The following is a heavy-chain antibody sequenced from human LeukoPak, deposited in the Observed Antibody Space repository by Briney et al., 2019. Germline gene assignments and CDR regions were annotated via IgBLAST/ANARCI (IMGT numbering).Heavy chain of an antibody. V-gene: IGHV4-34*01. CDR3: ARGSGFRGQ. CDR2: INHSRRT. D-gene: IGHD3-10*01. Sequence: SETLSLICAVWGGSFSGYYWRWIRQPPGKGLEWIGEINHSRRTNYNPSLKSRVTISVDRYKKELSLKLSSVIAADTAVYYCARGSGFRGQWGQGTLVTVSS. J-gene: IGHJ4*02. CDR1: GGSFSGYY.